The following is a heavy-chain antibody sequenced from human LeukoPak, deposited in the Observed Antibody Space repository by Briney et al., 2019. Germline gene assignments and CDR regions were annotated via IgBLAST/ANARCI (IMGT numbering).Heavy chain of an antibody. Sequence: SVKVSCKASGGTFSSYAISWVRQAPGQGLEWMGGIIPIFGTANYAQKFQGRVTITADESTSTAYMGLSSLRSEDTAVYYCAGYCSSTSCYDSGYWGQGTLVTVSS. CDR1: GGTFSSYA. V-gene: IGHV1-69*13. CDR3: AGYCSSTSCYDSGY. D-gene: IGHD2-2*01. CDR2: IIPIFGTA. J-gene: IGHJ4*02.